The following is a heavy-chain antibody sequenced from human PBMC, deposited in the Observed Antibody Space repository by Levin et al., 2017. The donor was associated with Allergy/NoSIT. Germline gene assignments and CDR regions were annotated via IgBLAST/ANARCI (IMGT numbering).Heavy chain of an antibody. Sequence: SQTLSLTCTVSGGSFITSSYFWAWIRQPPGKGLEWLGSIYYSGTTYYNPSLKSRLTISIDTSTNQFSLKLRSVTAGDTAVYYCARHTALLWFEELVFDSWGQGKLVAVSS. D-gene: IGHD3-10*01. CDR3: ARHTALLWFEELVFDS. V-gene: IGHV4-39*01. CDR2: IYYSGTT. J-gene: IGHJ4*02. CDR1: GGSFITSSYF.